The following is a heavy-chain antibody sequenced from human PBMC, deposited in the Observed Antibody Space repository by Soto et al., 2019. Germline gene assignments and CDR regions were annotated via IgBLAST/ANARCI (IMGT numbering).Heavy chain of an antibody. V-gene: IGHV4-4*07. CDR2: IYTSGST. J-gene: IGHJ4*02. Sequence: SETLSLTCNVSGDSMTKYYWSWIRQPAGKGLEWIGRIYTSGSTNYNPSLKSRVTMSIDTSNNHFSLNLKSVTAADTAVYYCARTLGAAYYFDFWGQGALVTVSS. CDR3: ARTLGAAYYFDF. D-gene: IGHD1-26*01. CDR1: GDSMTKYY.